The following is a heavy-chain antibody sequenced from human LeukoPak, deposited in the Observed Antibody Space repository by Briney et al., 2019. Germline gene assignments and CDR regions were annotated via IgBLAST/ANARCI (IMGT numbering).Heavy chain of an antibody. D-gene: IGHD2-15*01. CDR3: ARRRQVANYYYYGMDV. CDR1: GGSFSGYY. CDR2: INHSGST. Sequence: SETLSLTCAVYGGSFSGYYWSWIRQPPGKGLEWIGEINHSGSTNYNPSLKSRVTISVDTSKNQFSLKLSSVTAANTAVYYCARRRQVANYYYYGMDVWGQETTVTVS. V-gene: IGHV4-34*01. J-gene: IGHJ6*02.